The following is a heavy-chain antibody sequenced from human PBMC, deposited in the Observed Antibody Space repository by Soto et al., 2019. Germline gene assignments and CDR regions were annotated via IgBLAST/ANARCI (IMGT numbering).Heavy chain of an antibody. D-gene: IGHD6-19*01. CDR1: GYMFTSYF. V-gene: IGHV1-46*01. J-gene: IGHJ4*02. CDR2: INPSDGTT. CDR3: ARDKDSSARPRAEFDS. Sequence: QGHLVQSGAEVKRPGASVRVSCESSGYMFTSYFIHWVRQAPGQGLEWVGVINPSDGTTTYAQKFQARITMTRDTSTTTVDMGLSSLRAEDTGVYYCARDKDSSARPRAEFDSWGQGTLITVSS.